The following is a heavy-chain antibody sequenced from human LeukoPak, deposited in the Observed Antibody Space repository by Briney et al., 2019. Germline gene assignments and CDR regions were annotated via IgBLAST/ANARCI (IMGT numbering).Heavy chain of an antibody. CDR2: ISSSSDYI. CDR3: ARVLSGVVVVAATPPYYYYYMDV. Sequence: GGSLRLSCAASGFTFSSYNMNWVRQAPGKGLEWVSSISSSSDYIYYADSVKGRFTISRDNAKNSLYLQMNSLRAEDTAVYYCARVLSGVVVVAATPPYYYYYMDVWGKGTTVTVSS. D-gene: IGHD2-15*01. CDR1: GFTFSSYN. V-gene: IGHV3-21*01. J-gene: IGHJ6*03.